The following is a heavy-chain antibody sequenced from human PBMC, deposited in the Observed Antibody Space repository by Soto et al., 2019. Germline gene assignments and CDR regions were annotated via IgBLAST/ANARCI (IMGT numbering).Heavy chain of an antibody. CDR3: AKDRHGDYDY. CDR1: GFTFSSYG. Sequence: GSLRISCAASGFTFSSYGIHWVRQAPGKGLEWVAVISYDGSNKYYAESVKGRFTISRDNSKNTLYLQMNSLRAEDTAVYYCAKDRHGDYDYWGQGTLVTVSS. CDR2: ISYDGSNK. J-gene: IGHJ4*02. D-gene: IGHD4-17*01. V-gene: IGHV3-30*18.